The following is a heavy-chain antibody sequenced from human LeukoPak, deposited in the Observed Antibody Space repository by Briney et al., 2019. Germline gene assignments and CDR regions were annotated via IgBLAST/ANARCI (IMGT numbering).Heavy chain of an antibody. D-gene: IGHD1-26*01. CDR1: GFTFSRSW. CDR2: IKQDGSEK. V-gene: IGHV3-7*01. J-gene: IGHJ3*02. CDR3: AREGYYGNDGFDI. Sequence: GGSLRLSCAASGFTFSRSWMSWIRQAPGKGLEWVANIKQDGSEKYYVDSVKGRFTISRDNTKNSLYLQMNSLRVDDTAVYYCAREGYYGNDGFDIWGQVTLVRVAS.